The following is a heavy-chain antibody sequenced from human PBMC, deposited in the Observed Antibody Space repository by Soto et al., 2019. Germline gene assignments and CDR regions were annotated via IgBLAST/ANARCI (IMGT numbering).Heavy chain of an antibody. Sequence: PSEPLSLTCTVSGGSISTGDYYWSWIRQHPGKGLEWIGYIYYSGSTYYNPSLKSRITISVDTSKNQFSLKLSSVTAADTAVYYCARDAVVTPTRAGCDIWGHGTMVT. D-gene: IGHD2-21*02. CDR3: ARDAVVTPTRAGCDI. CDR1: GGSISTGDYY. CDR2: IYYSGST. V-gene: IGHV4-31*03. J-gene: IGHJ3*02.